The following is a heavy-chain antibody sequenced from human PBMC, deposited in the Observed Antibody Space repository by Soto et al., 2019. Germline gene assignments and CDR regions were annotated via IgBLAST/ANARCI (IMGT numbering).Heavy chain of an antibody. J-gene: IGHJ6*03. CDR1: GGTFSSYT. V-gene: IGHV1-69*02. Sequence: QVQLVQSGAEVKKPGSSVKVSCKASGGTFSSYTISWVRQAPGQGLEWRGRIIPSLGIANYAQKFQGRVTMTADKATSTAYMELSSLRAEDTAVYYCASGGRRFGVVISYYYYMDVWGKGTTVTVSS. CDR2: IIPSLGIA. D-gene: IGHD3-3*01. CDR3: ASGGRRFGVVISYYYYMDV.